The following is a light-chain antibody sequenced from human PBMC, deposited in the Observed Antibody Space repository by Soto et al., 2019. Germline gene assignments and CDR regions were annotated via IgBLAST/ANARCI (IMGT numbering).Light chain of an antibody. Sequence: EIVLTQSPGTLSLSPGERATLSCRASQSVSSSYLAWYQQKPGQAPRLLMYDASSRATGIPDRFSGSGSGTDFTLTISRLEPEDFAVYFCQHYGSSRTFGQGTKVEI. V-gene: IGKV3-20*01. J-gene: IGKJ1*01. CDR1: QSVSSSY. CDR3: QHYGSSRT. CDR2: DAS.